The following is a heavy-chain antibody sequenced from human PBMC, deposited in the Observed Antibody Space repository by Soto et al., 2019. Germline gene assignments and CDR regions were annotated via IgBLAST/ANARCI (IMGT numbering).Heavy chain of an antibody. CDR1: GGSIDNSHSF. CDR2: VYYSGST. D-gene: IGHD3-3*01. CDR3: ARVRSGPRTYYFDY. V-gene: IGHV4-39*07. J-gene: IGHJ4*02. Sequence: PSETLSLTCDVSGGSIDNSHSFWGWIRQPPGKGLEFIGSVYYSGSTNYNPSLKSRVTISVDTSKNQFSLKLSSVTAADTAVYYCARVRSGPRTYYFDYWGQGTLVTVSS.